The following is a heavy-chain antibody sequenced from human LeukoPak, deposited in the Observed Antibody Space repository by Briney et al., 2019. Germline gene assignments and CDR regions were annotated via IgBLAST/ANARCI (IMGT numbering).Heavy chain of an antibody. Sequence: GGSLRLSCATSGFTSISYWMHWVRQAPGKGLVWVSRINSDGSSTTYADSVKGRFTISRDNAKNTVYLQMNSLRAEDTAVYYCATGAGYYYDYWGQGTLVTVSS. J-gene: IGHJ4*02. D-gene: IGHD6-13*01. CDR1: GFTSISYW. CDR3: ATGAGYYYDY. V-gene: IGHV3-74*01. CDR2: INSDGSST.